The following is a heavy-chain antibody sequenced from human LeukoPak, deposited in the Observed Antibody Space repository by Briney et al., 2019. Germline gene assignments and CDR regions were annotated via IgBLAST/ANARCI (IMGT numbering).Heavy chain of an antibody. Sequence: GASVKVSCKASGYTFTGYYMHWVRQAPGQGLEWMGRINPNSGGTNYAQKFQGRVTMTRDTSISTAYMELSRLRSDDTAVYYCARQSITIFGVAPYYFDYWGQGTLVTVSS. D-gene: IGHD3-3*01. V-gene: IGHV1-2*06. CDR3: ARQSITIFGVAPYYFDY. J-gene: IGHJ4*02. CDR1: GYTFTGYY. CDR2: INPNSGGT.